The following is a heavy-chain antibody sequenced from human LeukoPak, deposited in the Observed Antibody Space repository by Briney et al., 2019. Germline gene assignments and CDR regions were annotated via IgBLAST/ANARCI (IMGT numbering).Heavy chain of an antibody. CDR2: ISGSGDSA. CDR3: AKAGITMVLGITPYYFDY. D-gene: IGHD3-10*01. V-gene: IGHV3-23*01. Sequence: GGSLRLSCAASGFTFSNYAMSWVRQAPGKGLEWVSAISGSGDSAYYADSVKVRFTISRDNSKNTLYLQMNSLRAEDTAVYYCAKAGITMVLGITPYYFDYWGQGALVTDSS. CDR1: GFTFSNYA. J-gene: IGHJ4*02.